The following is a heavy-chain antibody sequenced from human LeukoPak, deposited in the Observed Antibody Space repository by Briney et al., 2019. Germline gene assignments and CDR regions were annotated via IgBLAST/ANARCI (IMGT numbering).Heavy chain of an antibody. J-gene: IGHJ4*02. CDR1: GYSISSGYY. V-gene: IGHV4-38-2*02. CDR2: IYHSGST. CDR3: ARVREMATIDY. D-gene: IGHD5-24*01. Sequence: SETLSLTCTVSGYSISSGYYWGWIRQPPGRGLEWIGSIYHSGSTYYNPSLKSRVTISVDTSKNQFSLKLSSVTAADTAVYYCARVREMATIDYWGQGTLVTVSS.